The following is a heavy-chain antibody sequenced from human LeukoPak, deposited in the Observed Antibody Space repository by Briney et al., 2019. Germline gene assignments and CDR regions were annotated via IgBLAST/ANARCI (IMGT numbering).Heavy chain of an antibody. V-gene: IGHV3-9*01. Sequence: GGSLRLSCTASGFTFDDYAMHWVRQAPGKGLEWVSGISWNSGSIGYADSVKGRFTISRDNAKNSLYLQMNSLRAEDTALYYCAKGDVTGSHWGQGTLVTVSS. CDR2: ISWNSGSI. D-gene: IGHD2-21*02. J-gene: IGHJ4*02. CDR1: GFTFDDYA. CDR3: AKGDVTGSH.